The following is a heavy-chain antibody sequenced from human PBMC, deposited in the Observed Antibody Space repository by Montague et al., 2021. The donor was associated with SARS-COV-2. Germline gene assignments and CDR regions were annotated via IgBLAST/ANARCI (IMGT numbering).Heavy chain of an antibody. CDR1: GASFSSPIYW. CDR2: GYYSGTT. Sequence: SETLSLTCTVSGASFSSPIYWWGWIRQPPGKGLAWIGSGYYSGTTYHNPSLKSRVTISLDTSMNQFSLTLSSVTVADTAVYYCARGGDTAMVDYWGQGTLVTVSS. V-gene: IGHV4-39*07. CDR3: ARGGDTAMVDY. D-gene: IGHD5-18*01. J-gene: IGHJ4*02.